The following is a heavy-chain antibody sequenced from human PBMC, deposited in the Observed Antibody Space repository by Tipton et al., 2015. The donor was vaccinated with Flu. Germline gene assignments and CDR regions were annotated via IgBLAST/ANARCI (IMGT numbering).Heavy chain of an antibody. Sequence: GSLRLSCAASGFTFSSYSMNWVRQAPGKGLEWVSSISSRSSYIYYADSVKGRFTISRDNAKNSLFLQMNSLRAEDTAVYYCARDPPLYNYIWGSAFDYWGQGTLVTVS. D-gene: IGHD3-16*01. CDR3: ARDPPLYNYIWGSAFDY. V-gene: IGHV3-21*01. J-gene: IGHJ4*02. CDR2: ISSRSSYI. CDR1: GFTFSSYS.